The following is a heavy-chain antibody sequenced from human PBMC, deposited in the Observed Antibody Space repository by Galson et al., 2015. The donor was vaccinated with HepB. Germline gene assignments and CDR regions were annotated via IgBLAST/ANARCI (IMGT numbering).Heavy chain of an antibody. CDR2: TNHSGST. V-gene: IGHV4-34*01. D-gene: IGHD3-22*01. CDR3: ARGATRRGYGLYSYYGMDV. Sequence: ETLSLTCAVYGGSFSGYYWSWIRQPPGKGLEWIGETNHSGSTNYNPSLKSRVTISVDTSKNQFSLKLSSVTAADTAVYYCARGATRRGYGLYSYYGMDVWGQGTPVTVSS. J-gene: IGHJ6*02. CDR1: GGSFSGYY.